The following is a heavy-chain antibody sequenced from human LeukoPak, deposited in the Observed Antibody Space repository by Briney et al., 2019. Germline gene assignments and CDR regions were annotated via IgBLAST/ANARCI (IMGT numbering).Heavy chain of an antibody. CDR3: TRDYSGWYASDY. CDR2: IRSKTNSYAT. Sequence: GGSLRLSCAASGFTFSGSVMHWVRQASGKGLEWVGRIRSKTNSYATAYAASVKGRFTISRDDSKNTAYLQMNSPKTEDTAIYYCTRDYSGWYASDYWGQGALVTVSS. V-gene: IGHV3-73*01. D-gene: IGHD6-19*01. CDR1: GFTFSGSV. J-gene: IGHJ4*02.